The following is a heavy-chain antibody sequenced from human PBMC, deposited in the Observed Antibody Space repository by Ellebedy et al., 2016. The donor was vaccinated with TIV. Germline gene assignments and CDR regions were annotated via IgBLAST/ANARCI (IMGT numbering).Heavy chain of an antibody. CDR3: ARGGDQLRYFDWGGPSYYYYGMDV. D-gene: IGHD3-9*01. CDR1: GYTFTGYY. V-gene: IGHV1-2*02. Sequence: ASVKVSCXASGYTFTGYYMHWVRQAPGQGLEWMGWINPNSGGTNYAQKFQGRVTMTRDTSISTAYMELSRLRSDDTAVYYCARGGDQLRYFDWGGPSYYYYGMDVWGHGTMVTVSS. J-gene: IGHJ6*02. CDR2: INPNSGGT.